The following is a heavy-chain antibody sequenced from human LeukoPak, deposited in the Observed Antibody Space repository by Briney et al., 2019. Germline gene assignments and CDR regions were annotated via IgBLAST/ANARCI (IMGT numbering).Heavy chain of an antibody. CDR1: GITLSNYG. V-gene: IGHV3-23*01. CDR3: AKRGVVVRVFLVGFHKEAYYFDS. J-gene: IGHJ4*02. D-gene: IGHD3-16*02. CDR2: LSGSADGT. Sequence: GGSLRLSCAVSGITLSNYGMSWVRQAPGKGLEWVAGLSGSADGTNYADSVKGRFTISRDNSKNTLFLQMDRLRAEDTAVYFCAKRGVVVRVFLVGFHKEAYYFDSWGQGAQVTVSS.